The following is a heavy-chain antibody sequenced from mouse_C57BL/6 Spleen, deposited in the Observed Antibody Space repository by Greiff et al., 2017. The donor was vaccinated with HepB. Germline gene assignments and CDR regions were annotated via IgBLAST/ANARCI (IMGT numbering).Heavy chain of an antibody. CDR2: INPNNGGT. J-gene: IGHJ4*01. CDR1: GYTFTDYY. Sequence: EVQLQQSGPELVKPGASVKISCKASGYTFTDYYMNWVKQSHGQSLEWIGDINPNNGGTSYNQKFKGKATLTVDKSSSTAYMELRSLTAEDSAVYYCARSDRGALDYWGQGTSVTVAS. V-gene: IGHV1-26*01. D-gene: IGHD2-14*01. CDR3: ARSDRGALDY.